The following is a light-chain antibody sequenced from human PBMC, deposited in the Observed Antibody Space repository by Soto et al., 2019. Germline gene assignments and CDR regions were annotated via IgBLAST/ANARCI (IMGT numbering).Light chain of an antibody. J-gene: IGKJ2*01. CDR3: MQRIHWPYT. CDR1: QSLLYSDGDTY. Sequence: DVVMTQSPLSLPVTLGQPASISCRSSQSLLYSDGDTYLTWFQQRPGQSPRRLIYKVSDRDAGVEDRFSGSGSGIDFTLKISRLEAEYIGVYYCMQRIHWPYTFGQGTKLEIK. V-gene: IGKV2-30*01. CDR2: KVS.